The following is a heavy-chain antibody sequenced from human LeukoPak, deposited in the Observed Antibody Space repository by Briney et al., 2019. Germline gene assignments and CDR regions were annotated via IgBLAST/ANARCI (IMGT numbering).Heavy chain of an antibody. CDR3: ARNGQLLSGGNWFDP. Sequence: ASVKVSCKASGYIFTGFYMHWVRQAPGQGPEWKGWINPNNGHTKYAQKFHDRVTMTRDTSLTTAYMELTRLTSDDTAFYYCARNGQLLSGGNWFDPWGQGALVTVSS. D-gene: IGHD2-2*01. CDR2: INPNNGHT. J-gene: IGHJ5*02. CDR1: GYIFTGFY. V-gene: IGHV1-2*02.